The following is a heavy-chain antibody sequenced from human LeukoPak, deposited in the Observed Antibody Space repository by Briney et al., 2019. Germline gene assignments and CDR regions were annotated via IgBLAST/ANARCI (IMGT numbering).Heavy chain of an antibody. Sequence: LXXSCVAXXXXXXXXXMYXXRXAXGXXLEWVSIISLDGSTEFYADSVKGRFTISIDTASNTMHLEMNNLRIEDTAVYYCMRDYKGWFDPWGQGSLVTVSS. CDR2: ISLDGSTE. D-gene: IGHD3-10*01. J-gene: IGHJ5*02. CDR1: XXXXXXXX. V-gene: IGHV3-30-3*01. CDR3: MRDYKGWFDP.